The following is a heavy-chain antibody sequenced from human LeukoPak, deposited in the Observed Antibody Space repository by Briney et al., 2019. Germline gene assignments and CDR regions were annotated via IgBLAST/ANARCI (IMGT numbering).Heavy chain of an antibody. CDR1: GFSFCKYA. V-gene: IGHV3-30-3*01. Sequence: GGPLRLSCAASGFSFCKYAMQWVRQAPGKGLEWVAVISFDETKKYYADSVKGRFTISRDNSNNTLFLQMNSLKTEDTAVYFCARMKVIKGASLDYWGQGSLVTVSS. J-gene: IGHJ4*02. CDR2: ISFDETKK. CDR3: ARMKVIKGASLDY. D-gene: IGHD2/OR15-2a*01.